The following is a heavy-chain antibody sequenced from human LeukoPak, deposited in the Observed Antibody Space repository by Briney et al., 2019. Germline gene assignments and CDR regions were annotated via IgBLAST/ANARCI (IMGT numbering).Heavy chain of an antibody. D-gene: IGHD3-10*01. V-gene: IGHV4-39*07. CDR1: GGSISSSSYY. CDR3: ARGLRSYYYGSGRNNWFDP. Sequence: PETLSLTCTVSGGSISSSSYYWGWIRQPPGKGLEWIGEINHSGSTNYNPSLKSRVTISVDTPKNQFSLKLSSVTAADTAVYYCARGLRSYYYGSGRNNWFDPWGQGTLVTVSS. J-gene: IGHJ5*02. CDR2: INHSGST.